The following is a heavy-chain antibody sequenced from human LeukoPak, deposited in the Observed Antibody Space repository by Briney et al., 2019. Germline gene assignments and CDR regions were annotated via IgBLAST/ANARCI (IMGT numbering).Heavy chain of an antibody. CDR3: ARDRDVDTAMAKAVFGYAFDI. D-gene: IGHD5-18*01. CDR1: GYTFTSYY. J-gene: IGHJ3*02. Sequence: ASVKVSCKASGYTFTSYYMHWVRQAPGQGLEWMGIINPSGGSTSYAQKFQGRVTMTRDMSTSTVYMELSSLRSEDTAVYYCARDRDVDTAMAKAVFGYAFDIWGQGTMVTVSS. CDR2: INPSGGST. V-gene: IGHV1-46*01.